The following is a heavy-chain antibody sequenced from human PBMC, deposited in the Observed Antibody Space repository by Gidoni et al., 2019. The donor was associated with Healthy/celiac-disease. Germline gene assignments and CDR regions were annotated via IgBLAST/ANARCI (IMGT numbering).Heavy chain of an antibody. J-gene: IGHJ6*02. CDR3: AKARTAPYYYGMDV. CDR1: GFTCSSYA. V-gene: IGHV3-23*01. CDR2: ISGSGGST. Sequence: EVQLLESGGGLVQPGGSLRRACAASGFTCSSYAMSWVREAPGKGLGWVSAISGSGGSTYYADPVKGRFTISRDNSKNTLYLQMNSLRAEDTAVYYCAKARTAPYYYGMDVWGQGTTVTVSS.